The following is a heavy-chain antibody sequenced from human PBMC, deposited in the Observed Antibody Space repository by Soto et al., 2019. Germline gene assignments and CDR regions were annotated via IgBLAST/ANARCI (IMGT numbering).Heavy chain of an antibody. CDR2: IYYSGST. V-gene: IGHV4-39*01. CDR3: ASRYGDYDYYYYGMDV. Sequence: SETLSLTCTVSGGSISSSSYYWGWIRQPPGKGMERIGSIYYSGSTYYNPSLKSRVTISVDTSKNQFSLKLSSVTAADTALYYCASRYGDYDYYYYGMDVWGQGTTVTVSS. J-gene: IGHJ6*02. D-gene: IGHD4-17*01. CDR1: GGSISSSSYY.